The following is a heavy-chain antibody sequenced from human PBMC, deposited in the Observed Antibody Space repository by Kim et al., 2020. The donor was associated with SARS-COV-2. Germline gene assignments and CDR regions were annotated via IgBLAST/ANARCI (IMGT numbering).Heavy chain of an antibody. D-gene: IGHD7-27*01. J-gene: IGHJ4*02. CDR3: ARKPTWEIDF. Sequence: GYADSVKGRFTSSRDNARNSLDLQMNSLRPEDTALYYCARKPTWEIDFWGQGILVTVSS. V-gene: IGHV3-9*01.